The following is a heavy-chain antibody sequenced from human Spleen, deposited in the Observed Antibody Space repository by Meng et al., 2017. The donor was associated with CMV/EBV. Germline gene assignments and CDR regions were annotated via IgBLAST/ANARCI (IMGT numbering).Heavy chain of an antibody. J-gene: IGHJ5*02. CDR2: IIPGFGAA. Sequence: SVKVSCKTSGGTFRSYGISWVRQAPGQGLEWMGGIIPGFGAANYAQKFQGRVTITTDESTSTAYMELNSLRSEDTAVYYCATVVALTTVTTRDYVAPYNWFDPWGQGTLVTVSS. CDR1: GGTFRSYG. D-gene: IGHD4-11*01. V-gene: IGHV1-69*05. CDR3: ATVVALTTVTTRDYVAPYNWFDP.